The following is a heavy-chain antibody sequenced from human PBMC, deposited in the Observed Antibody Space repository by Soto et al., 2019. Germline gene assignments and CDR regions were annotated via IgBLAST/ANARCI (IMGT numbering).Heavy chain of an antibody. Sequence: QVQLQESGPGLVKPSQTLSLTCTVSGDSISNVEYYWSWIRQPPGKGLEWIGYIYYRENTYYNPYLKSRINRRLKTSKYKIALKLSSVTDAATAVYYGAREGRQTTCHWGQGSLVIVSS. J-gene: IGHJ4*02. V-gene: IGHV4-30-4*01. D-gene: IGHD1-1*01. CDR2: IYYRENT. CDR3: AREGRQTTCH. CDR1: GDSISNVEYY.